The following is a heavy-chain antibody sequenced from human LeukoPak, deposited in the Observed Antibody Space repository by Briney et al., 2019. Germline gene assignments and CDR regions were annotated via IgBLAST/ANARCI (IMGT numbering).Heavy chain of an antibody. J-gene: IGHJ6*03. CDR1: GFTFSSYS. CDR2: ISSSSSYI. CDR3: ARVGGYYDFWSGYPFAYYYYYYMDV. Sequence: GGSLRLSCAASGFTFSSYSMNWVRQAPGKGLEWVSSISSSSSYIYYADSVKGRFTISRDNAENSLYLQMNSLRAEDTAVYYCARVGGYYDFWSGYPFAYYYYYYMDVWGKGTTVTVSS. V-gene: IGHV3-21*01. D-gene: IGHD3-3*01.